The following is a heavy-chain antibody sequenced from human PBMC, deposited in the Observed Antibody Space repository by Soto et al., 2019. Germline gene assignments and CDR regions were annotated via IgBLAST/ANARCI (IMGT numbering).Heavy chain of an antibody. Sequence: GGSLRLSCAASGFTFSSYAMHWVRQAPGKGLEWVAVISYDGSNKYYADSVKGRFTISRDNSKNTLYLQMNSLRAEDTAVYYSARDSGNLEWGLYYYYGMDVWGQGTTVTVSS. CDR2: ISYDGSNK. CDR1: GFTFSSYA. J-gene: IGHJ6*02. D-gene: IGHD3-3*01. CDR3: ARDSGNLEWGLYYYYGMDV. V-gene: IGHV3-30-3*01.